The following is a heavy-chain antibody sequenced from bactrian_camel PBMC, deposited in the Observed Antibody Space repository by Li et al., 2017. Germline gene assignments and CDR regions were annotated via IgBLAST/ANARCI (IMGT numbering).Heavy chain of an antibody. J-gene: IGHJ4*01. CDR1: GYSLSSYC. CDR3: RQGRGRRARKYGAVAGIIT. D-gene: IGHD6*01. Sequence: HVQLVESGGGSVQAGGSLRLSCAASGYSLSSYCMGWFRQAPGKEREGVATISGGGNTYYADSVKGRFTISRDNTKNTLYLQMSSLKPEDTATYTVRQGRGRRARKYGAVAGIITGAKGPRSPSP. CDR2: ISGGGNT. V-gene: IGHV3S55*01.